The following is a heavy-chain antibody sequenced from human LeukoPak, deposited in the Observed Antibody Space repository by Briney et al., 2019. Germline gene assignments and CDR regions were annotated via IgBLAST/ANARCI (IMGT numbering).Heavy chain of an antibody. CDR3: ARHSIQLWSVYYFDY. CDR1: GFTLSSYI. J-gene: IGHJ4*02. CDR2: ISSSSSYI. D-gene: IGHD5-18*01. V-gene: IGHV3-21*01. Sequence: PGGALRLSCAASGFTLSSYIMNWVRQAPGKGLEWVSSISSSSSYIYYADSVKSRFTISRDNAKNSQYLHMNSLRAEDTAVYYCARHSIQLWSVYYFDYWGQGTLVTVSS.